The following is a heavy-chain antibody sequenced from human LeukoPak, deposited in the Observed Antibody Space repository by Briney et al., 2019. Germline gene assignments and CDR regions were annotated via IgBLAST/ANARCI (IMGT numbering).Heavy chain of an antibody. Sequence: ASVKVSCKASGYTFASSDINWVRQATGQGLEWMGWMNPNSGNTGYAQKFQGRVTITRDTSASTAYMELSSLRSEDTAVYYCARVGCSGGSCYPIEAFGIWGQGTMVTVSS. CDR3: ARVGCSGGSCYPIEAFGI. D-gene: IGHD2-15*01. CDR1: GYTFASSD. J-gene: IGHJ3*02. V-gene: IGHV1-8*01. CDR2: MNPNSGNT.